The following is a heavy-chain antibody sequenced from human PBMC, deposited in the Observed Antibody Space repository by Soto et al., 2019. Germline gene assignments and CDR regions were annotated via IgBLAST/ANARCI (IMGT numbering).Heavy chain of an antibody. CDR3: AKEHLMFSRPNAYFFDF. J-gene: IGHJ4*02. Sequence: PGGSLRLSCVASGFTFSSCGMTWVRQAPGKGLEWVSGISGNGGSTYYADSVKGRFTISRDNSKNTLYLQMNSLRAEDTAVYYCAKEHLMFSRPNAYFFDFWGQGTLVTVSS. CDR1: GFTFSSCG. V-gene: IGHV3-23*01. CDR2: ISGNGGST. D-gene: IGHD1-1*01.